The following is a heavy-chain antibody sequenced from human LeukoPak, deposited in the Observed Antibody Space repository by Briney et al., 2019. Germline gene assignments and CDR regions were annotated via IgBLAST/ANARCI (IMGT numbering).Heavy chain of an antibody. Sequence: PSETLSLTCTVSGVSITSSRYYWGWIRQPPGKGLEWIATIYYTGSTYYNPSLKSRVTISVDTSKNQFSLKLSSVTAADTAVYYCARDIRGGEMLWFGEPTPNWFDPWGQGTLVTVSS. CDR3: ARDIRGGEMLWFGEPTPNWFDP. CDR2: IYYTGST. V-gene: IGHV4-39*07. J-gene: IGHJ5*02. D-gene: IGHD3-10*01. CDR1: GVSITSSRYY.